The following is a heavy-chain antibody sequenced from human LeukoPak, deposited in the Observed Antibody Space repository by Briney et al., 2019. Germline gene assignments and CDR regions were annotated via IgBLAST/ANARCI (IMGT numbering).Heavy chain of an antibody. CDR2: IIPIFGTA. Sequence: SVKVSCKASGGTFSSYAISWVRQAPGQGLEWMGRIIPIFGTANYAQKFQGRVTITTDGSTSTAYMELSSLRSEDTAVYYCARDRGLIVGAAVDYWGQGTLVTVSS. D-gene: IGHD1-26*01. J-gene: IGHJ4*02. V-gene: IGHV1-69*05. CDR1: GGTFSSYA. CDR3: ARDRGLIVGAAVDY.